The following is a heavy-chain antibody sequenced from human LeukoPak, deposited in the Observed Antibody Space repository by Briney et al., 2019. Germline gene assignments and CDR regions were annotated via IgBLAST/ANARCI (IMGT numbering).Heavy chain of an antibody. CDR2: IYRSGST. J-gene: IGHJ4*02. CDR3: ATLAASAPRYFDY. CDR1: GYSISRFYY. D-gene: IGHD6-13*01. Sequence: SETLSLTCAVSGYSISRFYYWGWIRQPPGKGLEWIASIYRSGSTYYNPSLKSRITISVDTSKNQFSLKLTSVTAADAAVYYCATLAASAPRYFDYWGQGILVTVSS. V-gene: IGHV4-38-2*01.